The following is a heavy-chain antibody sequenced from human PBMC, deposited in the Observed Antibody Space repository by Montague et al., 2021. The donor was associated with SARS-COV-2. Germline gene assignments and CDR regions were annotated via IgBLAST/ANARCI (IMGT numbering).Heavy chain of an antibody. CDR1: GFTVNSNY. Sequence: SLRLSCAASGFTVNSNYMSWVRPAPGKGLEWVALIYSGGDTNYAVSVRDRFTISRDNSKNTLYLQMNSLRVEDTAVFYCARGGVGATWAFDNWGQGTMVTVSS. J-gene: IGHJ3*02. V-gene: IGHV3-53*01. D-gene: IGHD1-26*01. CDR2: IYSGGDT. CDR3: ARGGVGATWAFDN.